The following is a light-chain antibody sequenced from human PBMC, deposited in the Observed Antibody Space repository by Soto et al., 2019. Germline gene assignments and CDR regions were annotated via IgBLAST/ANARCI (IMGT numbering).Light chain of an antibody. CDR3: QQYESLTLT. V-gene: IGKV1-33*01. J-gene: IGKJ5*01. CDR1: QDINKN. CDR2: DAS. Sequence: DIQMTQSPSSLSASVGDVVTITCQASQDINKNLIWHQKKPGKAPKLLIYDASDLETGIPSRLSGSGYGTGFTFTISSMQTEDFETYYCQQYESLTLTFGQGTRLEIK.